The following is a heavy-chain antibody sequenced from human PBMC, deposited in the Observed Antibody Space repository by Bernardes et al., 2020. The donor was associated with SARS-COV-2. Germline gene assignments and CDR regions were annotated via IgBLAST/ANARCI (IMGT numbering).Heavy chain of an antibody. Sequence: GGSLRLSCAASGFTFSGSAMHWVRQASGKGLEWVGRIRSKANSYATAYAASVKGRFTISRDNSKSTSYLQMNSLRVEDTAVYYCARDPEGGSDYWGQGTLVTVSS. V-gene: IGHV3-73*01. CDR3: ARDPEGGSDY. J-gene: IGHJ4*02. D-gene: IGHD3-16*01. CDR2: IRSKANSYAT. CDR1: GFTFSGSA.